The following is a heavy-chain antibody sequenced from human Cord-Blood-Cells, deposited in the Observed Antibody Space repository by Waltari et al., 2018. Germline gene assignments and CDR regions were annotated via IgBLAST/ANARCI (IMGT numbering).Heavy chain of an antibody. Sequence: QVQLQESGPGLVKPSQTLSLTCTVSGGPISSGGYYWSWIRQHPGKGLEWIGYIYYSGSTYYNPSLKSRVTISVDTSKNQFSLKLSSVTAADTAVYYCARGPNWSHLYYFDYWGQGTLVTVSS. CDR3: ARGPNWSHLYYFDY. CDR1: GGPISSGGYY. V-gene: IGHV4-31*03. CDR2: IYYSGST. J-gene: IGHJ4*02. D-gene: IGHD1-1*01.